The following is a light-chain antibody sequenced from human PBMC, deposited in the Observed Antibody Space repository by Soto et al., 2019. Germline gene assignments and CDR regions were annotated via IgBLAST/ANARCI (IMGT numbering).Light chain of an antibody. Sequence: EIVLTHSPSTLSLSPGXXAXLXXXXIQSVSSSNLAWYQQKPGQAPRLLIYGASTRATGIPARFSGGGSGTEFTLTISSLQSEDFGLYYCQQRSNWPPLTFGGGTKVDIK. CDR1: QSVSSSN. CDR3: QQRSNWPPLT. CDR2: GAS. V-gene: IGKV3D-20*02. J-gene: IGKJ4*01.